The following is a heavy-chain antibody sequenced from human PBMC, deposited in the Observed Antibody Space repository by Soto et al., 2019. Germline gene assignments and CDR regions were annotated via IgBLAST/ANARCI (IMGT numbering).Heavy chain of an antibody. V-gene: IGHV4-34*01. J-gene: IGHJ6*02. D-gene: IGHD3-10*01. CDR3: ARGVGGNYYYYYGMDV. Sequence: PSETLSLTCAVYGGSFSCYYWIWIRQPPGKGLEWIGEINHSGSTNYNPSLKSRVTISVDTSKNQFSLKLSSVTAADTAVYYCARGVGGNYYYYYGMDVWGQGTTVTVSS. CDR1: GGSFSCYY. CDR2: INHSGST.